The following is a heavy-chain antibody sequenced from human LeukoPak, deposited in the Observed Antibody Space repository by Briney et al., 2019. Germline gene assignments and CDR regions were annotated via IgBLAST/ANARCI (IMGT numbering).Heavy chain of an antibody. Sequence: GGSLRLSCAASGFTFSSNAMHWVRQAPGKGLEWVAVISYDGSNKYYADSVKGRFTISRDNSKNTLYLQMNSLRAEDTAVYYCAISSSRGVYWGQGTLVTVSS. D-gene: IGHD6-6*01. V-gene: IGHV3-30-3*01. J-gene: IGHJ4*02. CDR3: AISSSRGVY. CDR2: ISYDGSNK. CDR1: GFTFSSNA.